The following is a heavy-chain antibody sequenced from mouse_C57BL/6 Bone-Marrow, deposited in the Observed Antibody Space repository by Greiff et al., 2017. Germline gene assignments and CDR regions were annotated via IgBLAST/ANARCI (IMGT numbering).Heavy chain of an antibody. V-gene: IGHV5-4*03. D-gene: IGHD2-10*02. Sequence: EVKLMESGGGLVKPGGSLKLSCAASGFTFSSYAMSWVRQTPEKRLEWVATISDGGSYTYYPDNVKGRFTISRDNATNNLYLQMSHLTSEDTAMYYCASGYDDDYWGQGTTLTVSS. J-gene: IGHJ2*01. CDR2: ISDGGSYT. CDR3: ASGYDDDY. CDR1: GFTFSSYA.